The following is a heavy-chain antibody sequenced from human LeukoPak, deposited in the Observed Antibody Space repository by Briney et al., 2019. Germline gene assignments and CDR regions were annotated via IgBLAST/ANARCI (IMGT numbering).Heavy chain of an antibody. V-gene: IGHV3-30-3*01. Sequence: PGGSLRLSCAASGFTFSSYAMHWVRQAPGKGLEWVAVISYDGSNKYYADSVRGRFTISRDNSKNTLYLQMNSLRAEDTAVYYCARDREGSGIYGDFDYWGQGTLVTVSS. D-gene: IGHD3-10*01. J-gene: IGHJ4*02. CDR3: ARDREGSGIYGDFDY. CDR2: ISYDGSNK. CDR1: GFTFSSYA.